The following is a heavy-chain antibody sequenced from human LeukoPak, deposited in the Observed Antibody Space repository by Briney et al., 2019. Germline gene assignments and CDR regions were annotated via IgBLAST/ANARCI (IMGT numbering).Heavy chain of an antibody. J-gene: IGHJ4*02. CDR1: GGSISSSNYY. D-gene: IGHD5-18*01. V-gene: IGHV4-39*07. CDR2: IYYTGST. Sequence: PSETLSLTCTVSGGSISSSNYYWDWIRQPPGKELEWIGNIYYTGSTYYNPSLKGRVTISVDTSKTQFSLKLSSVTAADTAVYYCARARGYSYGLLYFDSWGQGALVTVSS. CDR3: ARARGYSYGLLYFDS.